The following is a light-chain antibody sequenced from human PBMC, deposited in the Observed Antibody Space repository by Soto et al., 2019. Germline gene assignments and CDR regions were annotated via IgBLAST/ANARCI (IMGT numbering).Light chain of an antibody. J-gene: IGKJ1*01. CDR1: QSVSSN. V-gene: IGKV3D-15*01. CDR2: GAS. CDR3: QQRKSWPRT. Sequence: EIVMTQSPATLSVSAGERATLSFRASQSVSSNLAWYQQKPGQAPRLLIYGASRRATGIPDRFSGSGSGTDFTLTISRLEPEDFAVFYCQQRKSWPRTFGQGTKVHIK.